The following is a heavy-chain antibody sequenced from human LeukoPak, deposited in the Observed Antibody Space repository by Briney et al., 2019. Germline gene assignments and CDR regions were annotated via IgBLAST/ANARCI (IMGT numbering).Heavy chain of an antibody. Sequence: PSETLSLTCTVSGYSISSGYYWSWIRQPPGKGLEWIGEINHSGSTNYNPSLKSRVTISVDTSKNQFSLKLSSVTAADTAVYYCARLSITMVRGVIHYYYYYYMDVWGKGTTVAISS. V-gene: IGHV4-38-2*02. J-gene: IGHJ6*03. CDR2: INHSGST. CDR1: GYSISSGYY. D-gene: IGHD3-10*01. CDR3: ARLSITMVRGVIHYYYYYYMDV.